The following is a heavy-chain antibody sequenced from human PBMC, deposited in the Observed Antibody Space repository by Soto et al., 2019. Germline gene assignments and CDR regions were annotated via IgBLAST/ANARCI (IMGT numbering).Heavy chain of an antibody. CDR3: AKAYYGSGSYRGYYYYYYMDV. Sequence: QVQLVESGGGVVQPGRSLRLSCAASGFTFSSYGMHWVRQAPGKGLEWVAVISYDGSNKYYADSVKGRFTNSRDNSKNTLYLQMNSLRAEDTAVYYCAKAYYGSGSYRGYYYYYYMDVWGKGTTVTVSS. V-gene: IGHV3-30*18. J-gene: IGHJ6*03. CDR2: ISYDGSNK. CDR1: GFTFSSYG. D-gene: IGHD3-10*01.